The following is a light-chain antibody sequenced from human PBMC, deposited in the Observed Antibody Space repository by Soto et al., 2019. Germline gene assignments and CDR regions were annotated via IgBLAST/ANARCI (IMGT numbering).Light chain of an antibody. J-gene: IGKJ4*01. CDR3: QQRISAPLT. CDR2: AAS. Sequence: DIQMTQSPSSLSASVGDRVTITCRASQSISSYLNWYQQKPAKAPKLLIYAASSLQSGVPSRFSGSGSGTDFTLTIAGLQPEDSSSYFCQQRISAPLTFGGGTKVEIK. V-gene: IGKV1-39*01. CDR1: QSISSY.